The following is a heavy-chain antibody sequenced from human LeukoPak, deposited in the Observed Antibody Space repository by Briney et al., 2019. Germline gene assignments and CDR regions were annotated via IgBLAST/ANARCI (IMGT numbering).Heavy chain of an antibody. D-gene: IGHD2-15*01. Sequence: ASVKVSCKASGYTFTDYYMHWVRQAPGQGLEWMGWIDPDGGGTNYAQMFQGRVTMTRDTSISTAYTELSSLRSEDTAVYYCAREGIYCSGGSCYSLVDWFDPWGQGTLVTVSS. CDR2: IDPDGGGT. V-gene: IGHV1-2*02. CDR1: GYTFTDYY. CDR3: AREGIYCSGGSCYSLVDWFDP. J-gene: IGHJ5*02.